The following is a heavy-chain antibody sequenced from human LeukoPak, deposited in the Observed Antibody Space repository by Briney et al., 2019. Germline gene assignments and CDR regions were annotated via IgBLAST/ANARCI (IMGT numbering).Heavy chain of an antibody. V-gene: IGHV4-39*01. CDR3: ASIDYYDSSGYLDY. CDR1: GGSISSSSYY. J-gene: IGHJ4*02. CDR2: IYYSGST. D-gene: IGHD3-22*01. Sequence: SETLSLTCTVSGGSISSSSYYWGWIRQPPGKGLEWIGSIYYSGSTYYNPSLKSRVTISVDTSKNRFSLKLSSVTAADTAVYYCASIDYYDSSGYLDYWGQGTLVTVSS.